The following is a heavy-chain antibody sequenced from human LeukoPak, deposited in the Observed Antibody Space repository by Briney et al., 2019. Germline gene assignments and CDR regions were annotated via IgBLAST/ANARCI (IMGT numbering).Heavy chain of an antibody. J-gene: IGHJ3*02. CDR3: AKEATYYHDSSGPGAFDI. CDR1: GFTFSSYG. D-gene: IGHD3-22*01. V-gene: IGHV3-30*18. Sequence: GGSLRLSCAASGFTFSSYGMHWVRQAPGKGLEWVAVISYDGSNKYYADSVKGRFTISRGNSKNTLYLQMNSLRAEDTAVYYCAKEATYYHDSSGPGAFDIWGQGTMVTVSS. CDR2: ISYDGSNK.